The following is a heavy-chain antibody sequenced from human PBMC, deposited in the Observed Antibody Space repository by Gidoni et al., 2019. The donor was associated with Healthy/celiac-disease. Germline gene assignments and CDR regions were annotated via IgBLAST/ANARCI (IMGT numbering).Heavy chain of an antibody. J-gene: IGHJ4*02. CDR2: ISSSSSYI. Sequence: EVQLGESGGGLGKPGGALRRYGAAAGLTFSSYSMNWVRQAPGKGLGWVSSISSSSSYIYYADSVKGRFTISRDNAKNSLYLQMNSLRAEDTAVYYCARDTVVVAALDYWGQGTLVTVSS. D-gene: IGHD2-15*01. CDR3: ARDTVVVAALDY. CDR1: GLTFSSYS. V-gene: IGHV3-21*01.